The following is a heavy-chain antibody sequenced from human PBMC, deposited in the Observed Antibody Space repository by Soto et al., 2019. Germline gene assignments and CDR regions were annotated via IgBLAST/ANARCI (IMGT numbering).Heavy chain of an antibody. CDR2: MYRGYST. Sequence: PGGSLRLSCAASGFSVSSNYMTWVRQAPGKGLECVSVMYRGYSTYYAASVKGRFTISRDDSKNTLFLHMGSLRAEDTAMYYCARSRLKWEITSWGQGTQVTVSS. J-gene: IGHJ5*02. D-gene: IGHD1-26*01. V-gene: IGHV3-53*01. CDR1: GFSVSSNY. CDR3: ARSRLKWEITS.